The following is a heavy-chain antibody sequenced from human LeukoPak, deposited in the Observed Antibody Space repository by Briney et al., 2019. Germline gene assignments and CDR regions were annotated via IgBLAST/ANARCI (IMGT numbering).Heavy chain of an antibody. CDR1: GGSIRSYY. Sequence: SETLSLTYNVSGGSIRSYYWSWIRQPPGKGLEWIGYIYYSGSTNYNPSLKSRVTISVDTPKNQFSLKLSSVTAADTAVYYCARNWYGGYAWFDPWGQGTLVTVSS. J-gene: IGHJ5*02. CDR2: IYYSGST. V-gene: IGHV4-59*01. D-gene: IGHD5-12*01. CDR3: ARNWYGGYAWFDP.